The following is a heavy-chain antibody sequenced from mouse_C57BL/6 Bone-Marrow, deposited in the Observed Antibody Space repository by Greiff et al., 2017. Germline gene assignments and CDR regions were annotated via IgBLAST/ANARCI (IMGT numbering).Heavy chain of an antibody. V-gene: IGHV1-80*01. CDR3: ARSVYYGYFDY. CDR1: GYAFSSYW. Sequence: VQLQQSGAELVKPGASVKISCKAPGYAFSSYWMNWVKQRPGKGLEWIGQIYPGDGATNYNGKFKGKATLTADKSSSTAYMQLSSLTSEDSAVYFCARSVYYGYFDYWGQGTTLTVSS. D-gene: IGHD2-1*01. J-gene: IGHJ2*01. CDR2: IYPGDGAT.